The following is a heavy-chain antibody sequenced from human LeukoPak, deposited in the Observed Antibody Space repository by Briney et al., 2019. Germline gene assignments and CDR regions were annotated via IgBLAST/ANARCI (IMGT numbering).Heavy chain of an antibody. D-gene: IGHD6-19*01. Sequence: ASVKVSCKASGYTFTGYYMHWVRQAPGQGLEWMGRISPNSGGTNYAQKFQGRVTMTRDTSISTAYMELSRLRSDDTAVYYCARAPLYSSGWYALDYWGQGTLVTVSS. CDR3: ARAPLYSSGWYALDY. J-gene: IGHJ4*02. CDR2: ISPNSGGT. CDR1: GYTFTGYY. V-gene: IGHV1-2*06.